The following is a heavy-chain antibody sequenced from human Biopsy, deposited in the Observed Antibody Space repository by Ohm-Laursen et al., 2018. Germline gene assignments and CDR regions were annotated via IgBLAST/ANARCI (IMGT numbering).Heavy chain of an antibody. D-gene: IGHD1-7*01. J-gene: IGHJ4*02. Sequence: GTLSLTCSVSGGLNSNYYWSWVRQSAGKGLEWIGRLYTSGDTNYNPSHKSRVSVSEDTSRRQFSQRLTSVPAADTAVYYCATGPKRLTGTSYFESWGRGILVTVSS. V-gene: IGHV4-4*07. CDR2: LYTSGDT. CDR3: ATGPKRLTGTSYFES. CDR1: GGLNSNYY.